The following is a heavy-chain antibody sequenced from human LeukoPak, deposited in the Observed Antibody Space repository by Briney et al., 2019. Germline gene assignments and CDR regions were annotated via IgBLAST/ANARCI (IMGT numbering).Heavy chain of an antibody. V-gene: IGHV3-74*01. J-gene: IGHJ5*02. D-gene: IGHD3-22*01. CDR3: ARGVYDSSGAPSFDP. CDR2: INSDGSST. Sequence: GGSLRLSCAASGFTFSSYWMHWVRQAPGKGLVWDSRINSDGSSTSYADSVKGRFTISRDNAKNTLYLQMNSLRAEDTAVYYCARGVYDSSGAPSFDPWGQGTLVTVSS. CDR1: GFTFSSYW.